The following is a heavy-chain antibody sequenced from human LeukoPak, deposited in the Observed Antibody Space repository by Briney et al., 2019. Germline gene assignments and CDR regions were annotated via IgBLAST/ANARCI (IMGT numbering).Heavy chain of an antibody. CDR1: GFTFRNYL. CDR3: ASTPYSSSWYKDY. D-gene: IGHD6-13*01. CDR2: ISSTGGTI. Sequence: GGSLKLSCAASGFTFRNYLMNWVRQAPGKGLEWVSFISSTGGTIYYADSVKGRFTVSRDNGKNSLLLQMNSLRAEDTALYYCASTPYSSSWYKDYWGQGTLVTVSS. J-gene: IGHJ4*02. V-gene: IGHV3-48*01.